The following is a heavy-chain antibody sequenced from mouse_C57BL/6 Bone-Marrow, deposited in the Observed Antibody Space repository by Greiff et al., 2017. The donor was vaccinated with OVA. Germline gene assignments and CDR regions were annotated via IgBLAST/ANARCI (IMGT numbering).Heavy chain of an antibody. CDR1: GYTFTSYW. CDR3: AREGEFPLYYFDD. Sequence: QVQLQQPGAELVMPGASVKLSCKASGYTFTSYWMHWVKQRPGQGLEWIGEIDPSDSYTNYNQKFKGKSTLTVDKSSSTAYMQLSSLTSEDSAVYYCAREGEFPLYYFDDWGQGTTLTVSS. CDR2: IDPSDSYT. J-gene: IGHJ2*01. V-gene: IGHV1-69*01.